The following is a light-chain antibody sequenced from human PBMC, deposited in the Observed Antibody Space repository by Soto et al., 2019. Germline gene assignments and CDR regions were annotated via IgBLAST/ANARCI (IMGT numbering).Light chain of an antibody. CDR1: QAISNY. Sequence: DIQMTQSPSSLSASVGDRVTITCQASQAISNYLNWYHQMPAKPPKLLIYDASTLQSGVPSRVSGSGSGTHFTLTVTSLQPEDIGTYYCQQYDDVPLTFGGGTKVEI. V-gene: IGKV1-33*01. CDR2: DAS. J-gene: IGKJ4*01. CDR3: QQYDDVPLT.